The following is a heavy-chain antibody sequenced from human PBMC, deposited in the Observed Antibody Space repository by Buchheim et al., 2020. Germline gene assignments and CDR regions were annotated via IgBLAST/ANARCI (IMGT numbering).Heavy chain of an antibody. V-gene: IGHV3-33*01. Sequence: QVQLVESGGGVVQPGRSLRLSCAASGFTFSSYGMHWVRQAPGKGLEWVAVIWYDGSNKYYADSVKGGFTISRDNSKNKLYLQMNSLRAEDTAVYYCAREGGSYYSTYFDYWGQGTL. J-gene: IGHJ4*02. CDR1: GFTFSSYG. D-gene: IGHD1-26*01. CDR2: IWYDGSNK. CDR3: AREGGSYYSTYFDY.